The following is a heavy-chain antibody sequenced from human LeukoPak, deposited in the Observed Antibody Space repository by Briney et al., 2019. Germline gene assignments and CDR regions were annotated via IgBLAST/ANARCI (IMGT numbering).Heavy chain of an antibody. D-gene: IGHD5-24*01. Sequence: GGSLRLSCAASGFIFGGYAMHWVRQAPGKGLQWLAVISYDGGKTYYADSVEGRFAISRDNSKNTLYLQMNSLRAEDTAVYYCARDLSWDGYNYGYFDYWGQGTLVTVSS. J-gene: IGHJ4*02. CDR1: GFIFGGYA. CDR3: ARDLSWDGYNYGYFDY. CDR2: ISYDGGKT. V-gene: IGHV3-30*09.